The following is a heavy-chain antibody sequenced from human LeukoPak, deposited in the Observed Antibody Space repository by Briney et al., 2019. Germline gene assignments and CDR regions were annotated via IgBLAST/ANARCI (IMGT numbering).Heavy chain of an antibody. Sequence: GESLKISCKGSGYMFTSYGSGWVREMPGKGLEWMGIINPDDSDTRYSPSFQGQVTISADKSISTAYLRWSSLKASDTAMYYCTRQLELQNYYGMDVWGQGTTVTVSS. CDR2: INPDDSDT. CDR1: GYMFTSYG. V-gene: IGHV5-51*01. J-gene: IGHJ6*02. D-gene: IGHD1-7*01. CDR3: TRQLELQNYYGMDV.